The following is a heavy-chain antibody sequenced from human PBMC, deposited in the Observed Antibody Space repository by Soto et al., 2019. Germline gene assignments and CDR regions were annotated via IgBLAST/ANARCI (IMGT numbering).Heavy chain of an antibody. Sequence: GGSLRLSCAASGFTFSDYYMSWIRQAPGQGLEWVSYISSSGRTIYYADSVKGRFTISRDNAKNSLYLQMNSLRAEDTAVDYCARDHIAVAGRDYWGQGPRVTVSS. J-gene: IGHJ4*02. CDR1: GFTFSDYY. CDR2: ISSSGRTI. V-gene: IGHV3-11*01. D-gene: IGHD6-19*01. CDR3: ARDHIAVAGRDY.